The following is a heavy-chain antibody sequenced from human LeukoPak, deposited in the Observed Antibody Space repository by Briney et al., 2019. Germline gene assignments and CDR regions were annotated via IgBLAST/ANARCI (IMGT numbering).Heavy chain of an antibody. J-gene: IGHJ3*02. Sequence: GGSLRLSCAASGFTFSSYSMNWVRQAPGKGLEWVSSISSSSSYIYYADSVKGRFTISRDNAKNSLYLQMNSLRAEDTAVYYCARASLYYDYVWGNYRPGAFDIWGQGTMVTVSS. V-gene: IGHV3-21*01. D-gene: IGHD3-16*02. CDR2: ISSSSSYI. CDR1: GFTFSSYS. CDR3: ARASLYYDYVWGNYRPGAFDI.